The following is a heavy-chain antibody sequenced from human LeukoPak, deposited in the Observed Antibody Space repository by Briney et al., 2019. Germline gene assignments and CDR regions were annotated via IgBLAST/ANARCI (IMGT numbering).Heavy chain of an antibody. CDR2: FYYSGSI. Sequence: PSETLSLTCTVSGGSISSSSVYWGRIRQPPGKGLEWIGSFYYSGSIYYNPSLKSRVTISVDTSSNQFFLKLSSVTAADTAVYYCARHGGSDYFDYWGQGTLVTVSS. J-gene: IGHJ4*02. D-gene: IGHD1-26*01. CDR3: ARHGGSDYFDY. V-gene: IGHV4-39*01. CDR1: GGSISSSSVY.